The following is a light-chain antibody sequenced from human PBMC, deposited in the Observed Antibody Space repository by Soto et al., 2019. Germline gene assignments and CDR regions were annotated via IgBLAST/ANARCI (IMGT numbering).Light chain of an antibody. V-gene: IGLV1-47*01. CDR2: MND. Sequence: QSVLTQPPSASGAPGQRFTISCSGSSSNIGINFVYWYQQFPGTAPKLLMSMNDQRPSGVPDRFSGSKSGNTASLTISGLQAEDDADYYCSSFTSRFTFNYIFGTGTKVTVL. J-gene: IGLJ1*01. CDR3: SSFTSRFTFNYI. CDR1: SSNIGINF.